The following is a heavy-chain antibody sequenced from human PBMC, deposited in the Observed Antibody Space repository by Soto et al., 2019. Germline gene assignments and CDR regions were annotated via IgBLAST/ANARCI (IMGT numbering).Heavy chain of an antibody. CDR3: ARGGEMATIYYYYGMDV. CDR1: GYTFTSYA. D-gene: IGHD5-12*01. Sequence: ASVKVSCKASGYTFTSYALHWVRQAPGQRLEWMGWINAGNGNTKYSQKFQGRVTITRDTSASTAYMELSSLRSEDTAVYYCARGGEMATIYYYYGMDVWGQGTTVTVSS. CDR2: INAGNGNT. J-gene: IGHJ6*02. V-gene: IGHV1-3*01.